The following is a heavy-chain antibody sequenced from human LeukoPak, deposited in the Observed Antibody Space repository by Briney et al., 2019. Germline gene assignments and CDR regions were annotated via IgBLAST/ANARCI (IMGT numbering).Heavy chain of an antibody. CDR3: AKGARGDTVTSIVGLNWFDP. CDR1: GITFRSYG. D-gene: IGHD4-17*01. CDR2: ISYDGSHK. Sequence: PGGSLRLSCAASGITFRSYGMHWVRQAPGKGLEGVAVISYDGSHKYYADSVKGRFSISRDNSKNTLYLQMNSLRADDTAVYYCAKGARGDTVTSIVGLNWFDPWGQGTLVTVSS. V-gene: IGHV3-30*18. J-gene: IGHJ5*02.